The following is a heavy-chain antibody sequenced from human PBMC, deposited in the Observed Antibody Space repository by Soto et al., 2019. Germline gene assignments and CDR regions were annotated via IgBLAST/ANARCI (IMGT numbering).Heavy chain of an antibody. D-gene: IGHD6-19*01. CDR3: AKSHTTSGWYVTTDY. Sequence: PGGSLRLSCAASGFTFSSYWMSWVRQAPGKGLEWVANIKQDGSEKYYVDSVKGRFTISRDNAKNSLYLQMNSLRAEDTASYYCAKSHTTSGWYVTTDYWGQGTRVTVSS. CDR1: GFTFSSYW. J-gene: IGHJ4*02. CDR2: IKQDGSEK. V-gene: IGHV3-7*03.